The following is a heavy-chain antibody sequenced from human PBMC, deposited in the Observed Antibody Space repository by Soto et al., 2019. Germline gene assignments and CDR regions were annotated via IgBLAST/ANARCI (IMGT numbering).Heavy chain of an antibody. J-gene: IGHJ6*02. D-gene: IGHD3-10*01. Sequence: GGSLRLSCAASGFTFSTYGMQWVRQAPGKGLEWVAVISYDGYLKYYVDAVKGRFTVARDNSKNTLFLEMNSLRVEDTAVYFCAKDFKVSGSHYGTLNYYYGMDVWGQGTTVTVS. CDR1: GFTFSTYG. V-gene: IGHV3-30*18. CDR2: ISYDGYLK. CDR3: AKDFKVSGSHYGTLNYYYGMDV.